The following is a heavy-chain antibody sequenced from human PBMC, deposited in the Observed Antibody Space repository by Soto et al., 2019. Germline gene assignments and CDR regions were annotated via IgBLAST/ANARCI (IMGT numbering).Heavy chain of an antibody. V-gene: IGHV4-59*08. J-gene: IGHJ4*02. CDR1: DVAIGSCY. CDR3: ARRYGSAIDY. Sequence: KTRSLACTGRDVAIGSCYWSGIRQPPRKGLEWIGYIYYSGSTNYNPSLKSRVTISVDTSKNQSSLKLSSVTAADTAVYYCARRYGSAIDYWGQGTLVTVS. D-gene: IGHD1-26*01. CDR2: IYYSGST.